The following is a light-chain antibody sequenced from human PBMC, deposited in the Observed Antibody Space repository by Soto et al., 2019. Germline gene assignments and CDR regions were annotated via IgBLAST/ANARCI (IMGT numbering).Light chain of an antibody. CDR3: QHYNSYSDA. CDR1: QSISSW. CDR2: DAS. V-gene: IGKV1-5*01. Sequence: EIQMTQSESTLSESVGDRGEITGGASQSISSWLAWYQQKPGKAPKLLIYDASSLESGVPSRFSGSGSGTEFTLTISSLQPDDFATYYCQHYNSYSDAFGQGTKLDIK. J-gene: IGKJ1*01.